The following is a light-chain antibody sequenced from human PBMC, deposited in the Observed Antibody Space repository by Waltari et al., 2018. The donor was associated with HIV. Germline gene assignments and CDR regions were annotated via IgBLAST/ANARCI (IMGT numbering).Light chain of an antibody. Sequence: EIVLTQSPATLSLSPGARATLSCRVSQSVGTYLVWYQHRPGQAPRLLVCDASKRATGIPARFIGSGFGTDFTLTISSLEPEDFGLYYCQQRRDWPRTFGQGTRLEI. J-gene: IGKJ2*01. CDR1: QSVGTY. V-gene: IGKV3-11*01. CDR2: DAS. CDR3: QQRRDWPRT.